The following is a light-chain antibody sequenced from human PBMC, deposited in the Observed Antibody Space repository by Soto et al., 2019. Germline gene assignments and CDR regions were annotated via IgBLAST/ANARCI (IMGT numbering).Light chain of an antibody. J-gene: IGKJ1*01. Sequence: DIQLTQSPSFLSASVGDRVTITCRASQSVDSRLAWYQQKPGKAPKLLVYDASTLETGVPSRFSGSGSGAEFTLTITGLQPEDIATYSCQHYDSFWSFGQGTKV. CDR2: DAS. CDR1: QSVDSR. V-gene: IGKV1-5*01. CDR3: QHYDSFWS.